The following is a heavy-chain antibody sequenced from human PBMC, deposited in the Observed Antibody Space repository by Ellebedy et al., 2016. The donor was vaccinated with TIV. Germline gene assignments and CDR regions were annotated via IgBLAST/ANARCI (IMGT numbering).Heavy chain of an antibody. J-gene: IGHJ5*02. CDR2: NNDRGDS. CDR1: GGSFNAFY. V-gene: IGHV4-34*01. CDR3: VRGYIKYDL. D-gene: IGHD4-11*01. Sequence: GSLRLXXVVYGGSFNAFYWSWVRQPPGKGLEWIGENNDRGDSNYNPSLKGRVAISVDESKNEVSLKLESVTAADTAVYYCVRGYIKYDLWGQGTLVTVSS.